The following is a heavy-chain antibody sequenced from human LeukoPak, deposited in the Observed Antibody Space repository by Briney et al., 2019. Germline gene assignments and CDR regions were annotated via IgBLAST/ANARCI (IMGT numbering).Heavy chain of an antibody. CDR2: ISGSGGST. CDR3: ASGRILTGYYGLDY. D-gene: IGHD3-9*01. Sequence: PGGSLRLSCAASGFTFSSYAMSWVRQAPGKGLEWVSAISGSGGSTYYADSVKGRFTISRDNSKNTLYLQMNSLRAEDTAVYYCASGRILTGYYGLDYWGQGTPVTVSS. CDR1: GFTFSSYA. J-gene: IGHJ4*02. V-gene: IGHV3-23*01.